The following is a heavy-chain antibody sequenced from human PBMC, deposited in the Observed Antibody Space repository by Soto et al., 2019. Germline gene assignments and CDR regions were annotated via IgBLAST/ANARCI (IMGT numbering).Heavy chain of an antibody. CDR1: GFTFSSYG. CDR2: ISYDGSNK. D-gene: IGHD6-19*01. J-gene: IGHJ4*02. Sequence: QVQLVESGGGVVQPGRSLRLSCAASGFTFSSYGMHWVRQAPGKGLEWVAVISYDGSNKYYADSVKGRFTISRDNSKNTLYLQMNSLRAEDTAVYYCAKIAVAGTHAIDSWGQGTLVTVSS. V-gene: IGHV3-30*18. CDR3: AKIAVAGTHAIDS.